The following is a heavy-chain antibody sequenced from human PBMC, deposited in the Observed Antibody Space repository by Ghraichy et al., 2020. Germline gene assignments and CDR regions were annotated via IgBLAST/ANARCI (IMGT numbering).Heavy chain of an antibody. CDR2: IYYSGRT. Sequence: ESLNISCTVSGASISSYYWSWIRQPPGKGLEWIGYIYYSGRTNYNPSLKSRVTISVDTSKNHFSLKLSSVTAADTAVYYCAREENRGDYYYYMDVWGKGTPVTVSS. D-gene: IGHD2-15*01. CDR1: GASISSYY. V-gene: IGHV4-59*01. CDR3: AREENRGDYYYYMDV. J-gene: IGHJ6*03.